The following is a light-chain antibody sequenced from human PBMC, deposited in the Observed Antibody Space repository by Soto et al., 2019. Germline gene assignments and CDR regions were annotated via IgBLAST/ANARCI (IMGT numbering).Light chain of an antibody. CDR3: QQYGSSPGT. CDR2: GAS. Sequence: EIVLTQSPGTLSLSPGERATRSCRASQSVTSNYLAWYQQKPGQAPRLLMFGASSRATGIPDRFSGSASGTDFTLTISRLEPEDFAVYYCQQYGSSPGTFGQGTKVEIK. V-gene: IGKV3-20*01. CDR1: QSVTSNY. J-gene: IGKJ1*01.